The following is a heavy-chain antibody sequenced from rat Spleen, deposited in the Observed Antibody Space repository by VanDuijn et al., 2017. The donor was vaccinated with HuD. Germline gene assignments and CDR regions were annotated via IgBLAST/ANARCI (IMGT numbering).Heavy chain of an antibody. CDR3: AVAGYGY. J-gene: IGHJ2*01. Sequence: EVQLVESGGGLVQPGRSLKLSCAASGFTFSNFGMAWVRQAPTKGLEWIASITNTGGATYYPDSVKGRFTISRDDAKSTVYLQMNSLRSEDTATYYCAVAGYGYWGHGVMVTVSS. V-gene: IGHV5-29*01. CDR1: GFTFSNFG. D-gene: IGHD1-7*01. CDR2: ITNTGGAT.